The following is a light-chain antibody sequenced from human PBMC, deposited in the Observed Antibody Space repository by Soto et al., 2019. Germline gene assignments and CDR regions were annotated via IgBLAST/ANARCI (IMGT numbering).Light chain of an antibody. CDR2: AAS. CDR1: LGISTY. V-gene: IGKV1-9*01. CDR3: QHVNTYT. J-gene: IGKJ3*01. Sequence: DIQLTQSPSFLSASVGDRVTITCRASLGISTYLAWYPQKPGKAPNLLISAASTLQSGVPSRFSGSGSGTEFTRTISSLQPEDFATYYCQHVNTYTFGPGTKVDIK.